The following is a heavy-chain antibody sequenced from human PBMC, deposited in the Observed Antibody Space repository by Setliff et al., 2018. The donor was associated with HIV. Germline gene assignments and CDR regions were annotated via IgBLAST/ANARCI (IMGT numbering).Heavy chain of an antibody. D-gene: IGHD2-2*01. J-gene: IGHJ4*02. CDR2: IYHSGST. CDR3: ARPQYPGYYFDY. Sequence: SETLSLTCAVSGSSISNAYYWGWIRQPPGKGLEWIGSIYHSGSTYYNPSLKSRVTISVDTSKNQFSLKLSSVTAADTAVYYCARPQYPGYYFDYWGQGTLVTVSS. CDR1: GSSISNAYY. V-gene: IGHV4-38-2*01.